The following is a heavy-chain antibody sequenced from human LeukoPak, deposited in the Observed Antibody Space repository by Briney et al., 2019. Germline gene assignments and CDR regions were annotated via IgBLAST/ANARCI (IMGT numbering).Heavy chain of an antibody. CDR3: ARVRIVGATDAFDI. CDR2: IYHSGST. D-gene: IGHD1-26*01. J-gene: IGHJ3*02. V-gene: IGHV4-38-2*02. Sequence: PSETLSLTCTVSGYSISSGYYWGWIRQPPGKGREWIGSIYHSGSTYYNPSLKSRVTISVDTSKNQFSLKLSSVTAADTAVYYCARVRIVGATDAFDIWGQGTMVTVSS. CDR1: GYSISSGYY.